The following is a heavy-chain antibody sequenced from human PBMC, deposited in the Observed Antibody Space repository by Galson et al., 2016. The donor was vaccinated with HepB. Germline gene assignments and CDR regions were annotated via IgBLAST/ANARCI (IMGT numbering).Heavy chain of an antibody. CDR2: IYPGDSET. D-gene: IGHD6-19*01. V-gene: IGHV5-51*01. CDR3: ATTSAYRPVAGTGAILDW. Sequence: QSGAEVKKPGESLIISCQGSEHTFASNWIAWVRQTPEKGLEWMGIIYPGDSETHYSPSFEGQVTISADKSVNTAYLQWNSLRASDTALYYCATTSAYRPVAGTGAILDWWGQGTLVIVSS. CDR1: EHTFASNW. J-gene: IGHJ4*02.